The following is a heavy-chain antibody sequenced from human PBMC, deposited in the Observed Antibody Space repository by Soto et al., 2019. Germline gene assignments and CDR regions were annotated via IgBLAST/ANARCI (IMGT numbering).Heavy chain of an antibody. D-gene: IGHD2-21*01. Sequence: QVQLVQSGADVRMPGSSVKVSCKASGFTFTDYYFHWVRRAPGQGFDWMGWIGGELGHTHFAQKFHARVTLTRDTSTSTTYMELDRLTSDDTAVYYCVRDHAATVIDLDYWGQGTLVTVSS. V-gene: IGHV1-2*02. CDR1: GFTFTDYY. CDR3: VRDHAATVIDLDY. J-gene: IGHJ4*02. CDR2: IGGELGHT.